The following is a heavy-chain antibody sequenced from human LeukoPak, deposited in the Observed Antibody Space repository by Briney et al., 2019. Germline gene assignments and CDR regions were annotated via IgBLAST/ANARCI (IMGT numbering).Heavy chain of an antibody. Sequence: QAGGSLRLSCAASGFTFSSYAMSWVRQAPGKGLEWVSAISGSGGSTYYADSVKGRFTISRDNSKNTLYLQMNSLRAEDTAVYYCAKHFSWYVGYFQHWGQGTLVTVSS. J-gene: IGHJ1*01. CDR3: AKHFSWYVGYFQH. D-gene: IGHD6-13*01. CDR1: GFTFSSYA. V-gene: IGHV3-23*01. CDR2: ISGSGGST.